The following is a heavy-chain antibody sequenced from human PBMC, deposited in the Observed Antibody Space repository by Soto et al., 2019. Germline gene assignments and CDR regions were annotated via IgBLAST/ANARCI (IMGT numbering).Heavy chain of an antibody. D-gene: IGHD2-15*01. CDR1: GFTFRSYS. CDR2: ISSSNRTI. J-gene: IGHJ6*02. Sequence: GGSLRLSCAASGFTFRSYSMNWVRQAPGKGLEWVSYISSSNRTINYADSVKGRFIISRDNAKNSLYLQMHSLRDEDTAVYYCAREGWPLLQTGMDVWGQGTTVTVSS. CDR3: AREGWPLLQTGMDV. V-gene: IGHV3-48*02.